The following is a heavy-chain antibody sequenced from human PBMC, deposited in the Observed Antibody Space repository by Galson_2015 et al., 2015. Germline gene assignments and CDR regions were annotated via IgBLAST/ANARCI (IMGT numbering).Heavy chain of an antibody. V-gene: IGHV4-59*08. Sequence: ETLSLTCTVSGGSISSYYWSWIRQPPGKGLQWIGFIYYSGSTNYSPSLRSRVTISVDTSKNQSSLKVSSVTAADTAVYYCARSDDGGSIDDWGQGTLVTVSS. CDR3: ARSDDGGSIDD. J-gene: IGHJ4*02. CDR2: IYYSGST. D-gene: IGHD4-23*01. CDR1: GGSISSYY.